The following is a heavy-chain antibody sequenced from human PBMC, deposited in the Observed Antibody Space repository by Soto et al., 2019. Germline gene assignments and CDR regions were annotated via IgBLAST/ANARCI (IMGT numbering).Heavy chain of an antibody. CDR2: IKQDGSET. V-gene: IGHV3-7*01. CDR1: GFTFSTYW. D-gene: IGHD1-26*01. J-gene: IGHJ4*02. CDR3: ATDSGTSDY. Sequence: GSLRLSCAASGFTFSTYWMSWVRQAPGKGLEWVANIKQDGSETYYVDSVEGRFSISRDNAKNSLNLQMNSLRAEDTAVYYCATDSGTSDYWGRGTLVTVSS.